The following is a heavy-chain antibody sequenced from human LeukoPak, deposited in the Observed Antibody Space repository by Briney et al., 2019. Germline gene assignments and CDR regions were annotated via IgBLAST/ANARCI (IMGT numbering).Heavy chain of an antibody. V-gene: IGHV3-74*01. CDR2: ISPDGRRT. Sequence: AGGSLRRSCAASGFTFSVFWLFWVRRAPGQGLVWVSHISPDGRRTNYADSVKGRFTISSDNARNTLYLQLNSLTAEDTAVYYCAMGYKSAYSWDYWGQGTLVTVSS. CDR1: GFTFSVFW. J-gene: IGHJ4*02. CDR3: AMGYKSAYSWDY. D-gene: IGHD5-18*01.